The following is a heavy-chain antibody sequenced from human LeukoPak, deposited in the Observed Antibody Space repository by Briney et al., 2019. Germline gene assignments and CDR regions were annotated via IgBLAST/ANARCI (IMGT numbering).Heavy chain of an antibody. V-gene: IGHV3-30-3*01. D-gene: IGHD2-21*01. CDR1: GFTFSSYA. J-gene: IGHJ4*02. Sequence: PGRSLRLSCAASGFTFSSYAMHWVRQAPGKGLEWVAVISYDGSNEYYADSVKGRFTISRDNSKNTLYLQMNSLRAEDTAVYYCARVSGIWYPFDYWGQGTLVTVSS. CDR2: ISYDGSNE. CDR3: ARVSGIWYPFDY.